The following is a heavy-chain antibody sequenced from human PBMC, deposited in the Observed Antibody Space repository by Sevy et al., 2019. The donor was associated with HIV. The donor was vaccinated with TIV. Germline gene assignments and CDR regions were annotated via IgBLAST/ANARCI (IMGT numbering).Heavy chain of an antibody. D-gene: IGHD1-26*01. CDR3: ANAYSGSYSHSYLYALDV. J-gene: IGHJ6*02. CDR1: GFSFSYYG. CDR2: ISHDRINE. V-gene: IGHV3-30*18. Sequence: GGSLRLSCTGSGFSFSYYGIHGVRQAPRKGLDWVALISHDRINEYYADSVKGRFTISRDNSKNTVYLEMNRLRNEDTAIYFCANAYSGSYSHSYLYALDVWGQGTTVTVSS.